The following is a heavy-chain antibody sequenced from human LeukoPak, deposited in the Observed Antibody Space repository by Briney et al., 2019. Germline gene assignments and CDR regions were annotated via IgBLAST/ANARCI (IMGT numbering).Heavy chain of an antibody. Sequence: GGSLRLSCAASGFTFSSYEMNWVRQAPGKGLEWVSYISGSGSTIYYADSVKGRFTISRDNAKNSLYLQMNSLRAGDTAVYYCAKSPNDYGDYPTLRSFDIWGQGTMVTVSS. CDR2: ISGSGSTI. CDR1: GFTFSSYE. D-gene: IGHD4-17*01. CDR3: AKSPNDYGDYPTLRSFDI. J-gene: IGHJ3*02. V-gene: IGHV3-48*03.